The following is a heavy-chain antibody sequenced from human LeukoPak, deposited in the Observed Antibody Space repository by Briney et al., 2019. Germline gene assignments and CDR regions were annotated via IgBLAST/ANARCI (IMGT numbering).Heavy chain of an antibody. V-gene: IGHV3-64*01. CDR3: ARGNNYGYYYYYYMDV. D-gene: IGHD4-17*01. CDR1: GFTFSNYV. Sequence: GGTLRLSCAASGFTFSNYVMHWVRQAPGKGLEYVSAISSNGGSTYYANSVKGRFTISRDNSKNTLYLQMGSLRAEDMAVYYCARGNNYGYYYYYYMDVWGKGTTVTISS. J-gene: IGHJ6*03. CDR2: ISSNGGST.